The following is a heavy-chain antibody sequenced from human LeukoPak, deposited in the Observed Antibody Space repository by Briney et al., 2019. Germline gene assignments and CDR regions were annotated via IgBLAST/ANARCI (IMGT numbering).Heavy chain of an antibody. J-gene: IGHJ6*02. D-gene: IGHD2-2*01. CDR2: ISAYNGNT. CDR3: ARDIVVVPAAIVGYYYGMDV. V-gene: IGHV1-18*01. Sequence: ASVKVSCKASGYTFTSYGISWVRQAPGQGLEWMGWISAYNGNTNYAQKLQGRVTMTTDTSTSTAYMELRSLRSDDTAVHYCARDIVVVPAAIVGYYYGMDVWGQGTTVTVSS. CDR1: GYTFTSYG.